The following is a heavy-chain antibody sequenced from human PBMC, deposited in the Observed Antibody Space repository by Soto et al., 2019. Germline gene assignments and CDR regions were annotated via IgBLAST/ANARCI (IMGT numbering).Heavy chain of an antibody. CDR1: GGTFSSYG. CDR3: ARSVGVTTLSYLEY. D-gene: IGHD1-26*01. CDR2: SIPMFGTA. J-gene: IGHJ4*02. Sequence: SVKISCKAAGGTFSSYGISWVRQAPGKGLEWMGGSIPMFGTATHTQNFQGRLTITADESTSTAYMELSSLRSEDTAVYFCARSVGVTTLSYLEYWGEGTLVTVS. V-gene: IGHV1-69*13.